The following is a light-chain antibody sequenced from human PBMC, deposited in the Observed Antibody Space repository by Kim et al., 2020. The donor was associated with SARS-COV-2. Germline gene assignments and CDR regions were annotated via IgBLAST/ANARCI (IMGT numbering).Light chain of an antibody. CDR2: AAS. CDR1: QGIASW. CDR3: QQTNILPHT. J-gene: IGKJ2*01. Sequence: DVQMTQSPSSVSASVGDRVTITCRASQGIASWLAWYQQKTGDAPRLLIYAASALPDGVPSRFSGSGSGRDFTLTINNLHPEDSATYYCQQTNILPHTFGQGTKLEI. V-gene: IGKV1-12*01.